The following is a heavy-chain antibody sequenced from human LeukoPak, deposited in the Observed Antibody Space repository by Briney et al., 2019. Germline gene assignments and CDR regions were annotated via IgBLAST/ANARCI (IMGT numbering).Heavy chain of an antibody. V-gene: IGHV3-7*01. D-gene: IGHD3-10*01. CDR1: GFTFSRHG. Sequence: GRSLRLSCVASGFTFSRHGMHWVRQAPGKGLEWVANIKQDGSEKYYVDSVKGRFTISRDNAKNSLYLQMNSLRAEDTAVYYCARDFAMVRGPIDYWGQGTLVTVSS. CDR2: IKQDGSEK. CDR3: ARDFAMVRGPIDY. J-gene: IGHJ4*02.